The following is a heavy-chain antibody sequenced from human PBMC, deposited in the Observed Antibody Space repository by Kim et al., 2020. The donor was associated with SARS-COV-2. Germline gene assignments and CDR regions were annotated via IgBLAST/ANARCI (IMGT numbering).Heavy chain of an antibody. Sequence: SETLSLTCTVSGGSISSYYWSWIRQPPGKGLEWIGYIYYSGSTNYNPSLKSRVTISVDTSKNQFSLKLSSVTAADTAVYYCARKMGLGKYYDSAFDIWGQGTMVTVSS. J-gene: IGHJ3*02. CDR2: IYYSGST. CDR1: GGSISSYY. V-gene: IGHV4-59*01. CDR3: ARKMGLGKYYDSAFDI. D-gene: IGHD3-22*01.